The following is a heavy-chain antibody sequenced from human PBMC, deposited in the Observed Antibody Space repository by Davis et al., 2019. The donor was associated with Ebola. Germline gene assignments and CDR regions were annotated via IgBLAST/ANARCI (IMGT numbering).Heavy chain of an antibody. D-gene: IGHD6-6*01. CDR3: AREEYSSSSGVDY. CDR2: IRGSGGST. CDR1: GFTFSSYA. J-gene: IGHJ4*02. Sequence: GGSLRLSCAASGFTFSSYAMSWVRQAPGKGLEWVSAIRGSGGSTYYADSVKGRFTISRDNAKNSLYLQMNSLRAEDTAVYYCAREEYSSSSGVDYWGQGTLVTVSS. V-gene: IGHV3-23*01.